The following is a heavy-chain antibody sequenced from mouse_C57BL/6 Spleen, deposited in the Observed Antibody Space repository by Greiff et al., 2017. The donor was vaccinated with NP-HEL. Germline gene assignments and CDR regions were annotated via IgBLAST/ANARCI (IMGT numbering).Heavy chain of an antibody. Sequence: QVQLQQPGAELVRPGSSVKLSCKASGYTFTDYEMHWVKQTPVHGLEWIGAIDPETGGTAYNQKFKGKAILTADKSSSTAYMELRSLTSEDSAVYYCTRGHFHFDYWGQGTTLTVSS. CDR1: GYTFTDYE. D-gene: IGHD6-1*01. J-gene: IGHJ2*01. CDR2: IDPETGGT. V-gene: IGHV1-15*01. CDR3: TRGHFHFDY.